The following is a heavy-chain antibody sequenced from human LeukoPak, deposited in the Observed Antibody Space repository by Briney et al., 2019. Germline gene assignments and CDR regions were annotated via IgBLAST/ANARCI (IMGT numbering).Heavy chain of an antibody. Sequence: PSETLSLTCAAYGGSFSGYYWSWIRQPPGKGLEWIGEINHSGSTNYNPSLKSRVTISVDTSKNQFSLKLSSVTAADTAVYYCARTTLVKYSTSLYYYYYMDVWGKGTTVTVSS. CDR2: INHSGST. V-gene: IGHV4-34*01. CDR3: ARTTLVKYSTSLYYYYYMDV. CDR1: GGSFSGYY. D-gene: IGHD2-2*01. J-gene: IGHJ6*03.